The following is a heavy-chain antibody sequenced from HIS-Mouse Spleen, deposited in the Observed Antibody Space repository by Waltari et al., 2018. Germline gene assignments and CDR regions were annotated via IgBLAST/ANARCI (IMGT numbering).Heavy chain of an antibody. CDR3: AREIPYSSSWYDWYFDL. V-gene: IGHV4-39*07. CDR2: IYYSGST. Sequence: QLQLQESGPGLVKPSETLSLPCPVAGGSISSTRYYWGWLRQPPWKGLEWIGSIYYSGSTYYNPSLKSRVTISVDTSKNQFSLKLSSVTAADTAVYYCAREIPYSSSWYDWYFDLWGRGTLVTVSS. J-gene: IGHJ2*01. D-gene: IGHD6-13*01. CDR1: GGSISSTRYY.